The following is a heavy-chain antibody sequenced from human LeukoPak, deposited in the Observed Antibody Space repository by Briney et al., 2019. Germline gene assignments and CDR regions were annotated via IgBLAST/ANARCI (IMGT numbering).Heavy chain of an antibody. D-gene: IGHD5-18*01. J-gene: IGHJ4*02. V-gene: IGHV1-18*01. Sequence: ASVKVSCKASGYTFTSYGISWVRQAPGQGLEWMGWISAYNGNTNYAQKLQGRVTMTTDTSTSTAYMELRSLRSDDTAVYYCAAVGWDGYSYGYYFDYWGQGTLVTVSS. CDR1: GYTFTSYG. CDR3: AAVGWDGYSYGYYFDY. CDR2: ISAYNGNT.